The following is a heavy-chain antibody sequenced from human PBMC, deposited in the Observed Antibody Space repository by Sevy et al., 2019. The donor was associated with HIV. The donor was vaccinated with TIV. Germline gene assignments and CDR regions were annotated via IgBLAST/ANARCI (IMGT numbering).Heavy chain of an antibody. Sequence: SETLSLTCSVSGGSIRSTSYYWGWIRQPPGKGLEWIASFDYAGTTYYTPALKSRVTISGDMSKNQFSLKLKSVTVADTAFYYCARDVRGDYAGEFDSWGQGTLVTVSS. V-gene: IGHV4-39*02. D-gene: IGHD4-17*01. CDR1: GGSIRSTSYY. J-gene: IGHJ5*01. CDR3: ARDVRGDYAGEFDS. CDR2: FDYAGTT.